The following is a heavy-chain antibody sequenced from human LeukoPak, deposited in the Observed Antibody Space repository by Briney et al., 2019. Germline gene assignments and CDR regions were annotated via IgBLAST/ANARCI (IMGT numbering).Heavy chain of an antibody. CDR2: ISGSGGST. V-gene: IGHV3-23*01. Sequence: GGSLRLSCAASGFTFSSYAMSRVRQAPGKGLEWVSAISGSGGSTYYADSVKGRFTISRDNSKNTLYLQMNSLRAEDTAVYYCAKDRYYDSSGYYYDGGSHAEGGFDYWGQGTLVTVSS. D-gene: IGHD3-22*01. CDR1: GFTFSSYA. J-gene: IGHJ4*02. CDR3: AKDRYYDSSGYYYDGGSHAEGGFDY.